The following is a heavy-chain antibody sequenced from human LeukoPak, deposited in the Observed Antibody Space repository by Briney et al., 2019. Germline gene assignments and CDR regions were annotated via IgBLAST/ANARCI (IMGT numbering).Heavy chain of an antibody. CDR1: GGSFSGYY. CDR2: INHSGST. Sequence: SETLSLTCAVYGGSFSGYYWSWIRQPPGKGLEWIGEINHSGSTNYNPSLKSRVTISVDTSKNQFSLKLSSVTAADTAVYYCARGRTHTAMVTRVYYYGMDVWGQGTTVTVSS. J-gene: IGHJ6*02. V-gene: IGHV4-34*01. D-gene: IGHD5-18*01. CDR3: ARGRTHTAMVTRVYYYGMDV.